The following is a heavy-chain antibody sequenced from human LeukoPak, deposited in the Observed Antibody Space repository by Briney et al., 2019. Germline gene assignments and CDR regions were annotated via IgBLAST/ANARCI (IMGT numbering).Heavy chain of an antibody. D-gene: IGHD6-19*01. CDR1: GFTFSSYA. J-gene: IGHJ4*02. CDR2: ISYDGSNK. CDR3: ARDGGSGWYYFDY. Sequence: GRSLRLSCAASGFTFSSYAMHWVRQAPGKGLEWVAVISYDGSNKYYADSVKGRFTISRDNSKNTLYLRMNSLRAEDTAVYYCARDGGSGWYYFDYWGQGTLVTVSS. V-gene: IGHV3-30*04.